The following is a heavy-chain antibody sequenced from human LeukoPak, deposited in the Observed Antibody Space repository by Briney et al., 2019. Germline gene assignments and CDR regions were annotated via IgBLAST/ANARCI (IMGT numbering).Heavy chain of an antibody. Sequence: SGTLSLTCTVSGGSISSYYWSWIRQPAGKGLEWIGRIYTSGSTNYNPSLKSRVTMSVDTSKNQFSLKRSSVTAADTAVYYCARGRDYYYDSSGPFDYWGQGTLVTVSS. CDR2: IYTSGST. J-gene: IGHJ4*02. CDR1: GGSISSYY. CDR3: ARGRDYYYDSSGPFDY. D-gene: IGHD3-22*01. V-gene: IGHV4-4*07.